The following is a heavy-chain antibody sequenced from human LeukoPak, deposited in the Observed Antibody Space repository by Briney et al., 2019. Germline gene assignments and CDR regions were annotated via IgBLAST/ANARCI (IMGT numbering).Heavy chain of an antibody. Sequence: SETLSLTRTVSGGSISSYYWSWIRQPAGKGLEWIGRIYTSGSTNYNPSLKSRVTMSVDTSKNQFSLKLSSVTAADTAVYYCARSYYDILTGPSATHFDYWGQGTLVTVSS. J-gene: IGHJ4*02. CDR2: IYTSGST. V-gene: IGHV4-4*07. D-gene: IGHD3-9*01. CDR3: ARSYYDILTGPSATHFDY. CDR1: GGSISSYY.